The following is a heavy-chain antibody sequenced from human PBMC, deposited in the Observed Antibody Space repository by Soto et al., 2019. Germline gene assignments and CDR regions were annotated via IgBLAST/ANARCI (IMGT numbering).Heavy chain of an antibody. Sequence: QVQLVQSGAEVKKPGSSVKVSCKASGGTFSSYAISWVRQAPGQVLEWMGGIIPIFGTANYAQKFQGRVTITADESTRTAYMELSSLRSEDTAVYYCARDRTPGTTGANDYDYGMDVWGQGTTVTVSS. CDR3: ARDRTPGTTGANDYDYGMDV. V-gene: IGHV1-69*01. J-gene: IGHJ6*02. CDR2: IIPIFGTA. D-gene: IGHD4-17*01. CDR1: GGTFSSYA.